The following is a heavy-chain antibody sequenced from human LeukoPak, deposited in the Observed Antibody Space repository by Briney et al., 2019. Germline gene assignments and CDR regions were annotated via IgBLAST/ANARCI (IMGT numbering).Heavy chain of an antibody. D-gene: IGHD6-6*01. Sequence: AGGTLRLSCAASGFTFSSYSMNWVRQAPGKGLELVSSISSGSSYIYSTYYADSVKGRFTISRDSTKNSLYLQINSLRAEDTAVYYCARAASHYYFDSWGQGTLVTVSS. CDR1: GFTFSSYS. CDR2: ISSGSSYIYST. V-gene: IGHV3-21*01. J-gene: IGHJ4*02. CDR3: ARAASHYYFDS.